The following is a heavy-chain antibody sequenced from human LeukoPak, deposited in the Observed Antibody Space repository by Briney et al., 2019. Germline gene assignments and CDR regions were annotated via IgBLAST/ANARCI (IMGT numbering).Heavy chain of an antibody. CDR3: AKSPIVEWLRKDYPN. Sequence: GGSLRLSCAASGFTFSSYAMSWVRQAPGKGLEWVSAISGSGGSTYYADSVKGRFTISRDNSKNTLYLQMNSLRAEDTAVYYCAKSPIVEWLRKDYPNWGQGTLVTVSS. CDR2: ISGSGGST. J-gene: IGHJ4*02. D-gene: IGHD5-12*01. CDR1: GFTFSSYA. V-gene: IGHV3-23*01.